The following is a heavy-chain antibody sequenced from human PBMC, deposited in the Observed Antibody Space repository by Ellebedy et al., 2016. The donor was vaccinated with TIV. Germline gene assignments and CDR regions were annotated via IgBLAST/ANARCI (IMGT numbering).Heavy chain of an antibody. CDR2: LNPSTGGT. Sequence: ASVKVSCKASGYTFTTYYIHWVRQAPGQGLEWVGTLNPSTGGTSYAQKFQGRVTLTRDTSTSTVYMELSSLRSDDTAVYYCARGPYGGISVWYFDLWGRGTLVTVSS. J-gene: IGHJ2*01. D-gene: IGHD4-23*01. CDR1: GYTFTTYY. V-gene: IGHV1-46*01. CDR3: ARGPYGGISVWYFDL.